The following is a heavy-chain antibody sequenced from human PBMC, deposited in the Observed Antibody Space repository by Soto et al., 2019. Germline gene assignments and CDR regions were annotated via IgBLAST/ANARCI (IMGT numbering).Heavy chain of an antibody. Sequence: VQLVESGGGLVQPGGSLRLSCAASGFTFSDYWMSWVRQAPGKAPEWVANIKQDGSEKYYMDSVKGRFTISRDNAKKSLYLQMDSLRAEDTAVYYCAREGDDYWGQGTLVTVSS. J-gene: IGHJ4*02. CDR1: GFTFSDYW. V-gene: IGHV3-7*01. CDR2: IKQDGSEK. CDR3: AREGDDY. D-gene: IGHD3-16*01.